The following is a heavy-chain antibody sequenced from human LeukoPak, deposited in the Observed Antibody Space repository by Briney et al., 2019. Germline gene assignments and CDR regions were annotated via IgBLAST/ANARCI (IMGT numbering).Heavy chain of an antibody. Sequence: SETLSLTCAVYGGSFSGYYWSWIRQPPGKGLEWIGEINHSRSTNYNPSLKSRVTISVDTSKNQFSLKLSSVTAADTAVYYCARHLSSSWGQGTMVTVSS. D-gene: IGHD6-13*01. CDR2: INHSRST. V-gene: IGHV4-34*01. CDR1: GGSFSGYY. CDR3: ARHLSSS. J-gene: IGHJ3*01.